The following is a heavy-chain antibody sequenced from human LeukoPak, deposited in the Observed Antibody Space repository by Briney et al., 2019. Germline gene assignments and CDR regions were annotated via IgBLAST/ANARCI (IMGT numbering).Heavy chain of an antibody. V-gene: IGHV3-48*03. CDR1: GFTFSNYE. CDR3: ARDSSGGYYFDY. D-gene: IGHD6-19*01. CDR2: ISRSSGSSI. J-gene: IGHJ4*02. Sequence: RGSPRLSCAASGFTFSNYEMNWVRQAPGKGLEWVSYISRSSGSSIYYADSVKGRFTISRDNAKNSLYLQMNSLRAEDTAVYYCARDSSGGYYFDYWGQGILVTVSS.